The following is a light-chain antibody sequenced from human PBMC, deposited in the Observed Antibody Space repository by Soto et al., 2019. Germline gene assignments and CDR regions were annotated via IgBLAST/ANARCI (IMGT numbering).Light chain of an antibody. CDR2: DAS. CDR3: QQYDDLPPFI. V-gene: IGKV1-33*01. CDR1: HDISEN. Sequence: DIQMTQSPSSLSASVGDRVSITCQASHDISENLNWYQQKPGRAPKLLIADASTLETGVPLRFIGGGAGTHFTLNIDTMQPEDAATYYCQQYDDLPPFIFGPGTTVNIK. J-gene: IGKJ3*01.